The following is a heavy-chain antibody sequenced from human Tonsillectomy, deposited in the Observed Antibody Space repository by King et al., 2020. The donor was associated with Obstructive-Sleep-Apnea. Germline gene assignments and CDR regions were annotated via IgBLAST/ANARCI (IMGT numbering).Heavy chain of an antibody. D-gene: IGHD6-19*01. V-gene: IGHV3-9*01. CDR3: AKDLLGVAGTGTNFDY. Sequence: VQLVESGGGLVQPGRSLRLSCAASGFSLGDYAMHWVRQAPGKGLGWVSCISWNSGSIAYADSGKGRFTISRDNAKNSLYLQMNSLRPEDTAFYYCAKDLLGVAGTGTNFDYWGQGTLVTVSS. CDR1: GFSLGDYA. J-gene: IGHJ4*02. CDR2: ISWNSGSI.